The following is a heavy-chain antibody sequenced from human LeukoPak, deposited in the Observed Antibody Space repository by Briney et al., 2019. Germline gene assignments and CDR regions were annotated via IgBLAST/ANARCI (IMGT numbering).Heavy chain of an antibody. Sequence: VGSLRLSCVDSGFTFSSYALAWVRQAPGKGLEWGAAVTGRGVGTHYAESVKGRFTISRDNSRNTMYLQMNSLRAEDTAIYFCGSDPNGDYVGALGYWGRGTLVTVSS. J-gene: IGHJ4*01. V-gene: IGHV3-23*01. CDR1: GFTFSSYA. CDR3: GSDPNGDYVGALGY. D-gene: IGHD2-8*01. CDR2: VTGRGVGT.